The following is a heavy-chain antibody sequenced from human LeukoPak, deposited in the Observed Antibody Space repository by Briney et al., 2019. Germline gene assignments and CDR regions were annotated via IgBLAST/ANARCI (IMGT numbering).Heavy chain of an antibody. CDR1: GSSFSNYW. CDR3: ARGEDNADEYLREDY. J-gene: IGHJ4*02. Sequence: PGRSLRLSCVASGSSFSNYWMSWVRQAPGKGLEWVANISPDGSDKNYAESVTGRFAISRDNAKNSLFLQMKSLKAEDTAVYYCARGEDNADEYLREDYWGQGTLVTVSS. CDR2: ISPDGSDK. V-gene: IGHV3-7*04. D-gene: IGHD2/OR15-2a*01.